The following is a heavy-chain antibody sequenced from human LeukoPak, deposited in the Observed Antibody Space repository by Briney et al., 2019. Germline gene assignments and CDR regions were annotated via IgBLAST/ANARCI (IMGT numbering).Heavy chain of an antibody. Sequence: GGSLRLSCAASGLNFSGYGMHWVRQAPGKGLERVSFIQYDGRTIFYTDSVKSRFTISRDNSKNTLHLQMNSLRIEDTAVYYCAREYGSGVHFDYWGQGTLVTVSS. J-gene: IGHJ4*02. D-gene: IGHD3-10*01. V-gene: IGHV3-30*02. CDR1: GLNFSGYG. CDR3: AREYGSGVHFDY. CDR2: IQYDGRTI.